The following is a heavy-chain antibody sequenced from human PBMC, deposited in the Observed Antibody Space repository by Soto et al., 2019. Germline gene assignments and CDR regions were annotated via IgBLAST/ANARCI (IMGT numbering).Heavy chain of an antibody. CDR3: ARLGMAAAGTTN. V-gene: IGHV4-59*08. Sequence: SETLSLTCTVSGGSLISYYWTWIRQPPGKGLEWLGNIFYSGSTKYNPSLKSRVTISVDMSKNQFSLKLSSVTAADTAVYYCARLGMAAAGTTNWGQGTLVTVSS. CDR2: IFYSGST. J-gene: IGHJ4*02. D-gene: IGHD6-13*01. CDR1: GGSLISYY.